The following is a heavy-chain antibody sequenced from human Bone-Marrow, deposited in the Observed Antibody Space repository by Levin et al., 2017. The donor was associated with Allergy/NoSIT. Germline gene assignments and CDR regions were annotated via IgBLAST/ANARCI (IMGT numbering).Heavy chain of an antibody. D-gene: IGHD2-21*02. V-gene: IGHV7-4-1*02. CDR1: GYSITNYG. CDR2: INTDTGNP. J-gene: IGHJ4*02. Sequence: GESLKISCKASGYSITNYGINWVRQAPGQGLEWLGWINTDTGNPTYAPGFRGRFVFSLDTSVSPAYLEISSLKTEDTVVYYCARGVTARFRLRSPSFYWGQGTLVTVSS. CDR3: ARGVTARFRLRSPSFY.